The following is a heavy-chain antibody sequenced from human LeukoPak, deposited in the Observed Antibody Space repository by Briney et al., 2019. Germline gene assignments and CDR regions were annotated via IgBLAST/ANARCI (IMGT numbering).Heavy chain of an antibody. Sequence: GGSLRLSCAASGFTFSSYAMHWVRQAPGKGLEWVAVISYDGGIKYYADSVKGRFTISRDNAKNSLYLQMNSLRAEDTAVYYCARVGEGYYDILTGYPGYYYYYMDVWGKGTTVTVSS. CDR1: GFTFSSYA. CDR2: ISYDGGIK. J-gene: IGHJ6*03. D-gene: IGHD3-9*01. V-gene: IGHV3-30*04. CDR3: ARVGEGYYDILTGYPGYYYYYMDV.